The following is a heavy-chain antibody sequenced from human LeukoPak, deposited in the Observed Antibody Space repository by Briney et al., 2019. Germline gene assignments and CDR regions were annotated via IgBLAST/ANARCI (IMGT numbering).Heavy chain of an antibody. J-gene: IGHJ6*03. D-gene: IGHD2-2*03. CDR2: IRPDGSNK. CDR1: GFSFNSYG. Sequence: GSLRLSCAASGFSFNSYGMHWVRQAPGKGLEWVAFIRPDGSNKYYADSVKGRFTTSRDNSKNTLYLQMNSLRAEDTAVYYCAKDGGYCSSTSCQNYYYYYMDVWGKGTTVTVSS. CDR3: AKDGGYCSSTSCQNYYYYYMDV. V-gene: IGHV3-30*02.